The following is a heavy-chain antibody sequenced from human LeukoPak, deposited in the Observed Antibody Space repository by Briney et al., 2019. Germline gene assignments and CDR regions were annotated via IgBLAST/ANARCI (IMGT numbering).Heavy chain of an antibody. V-gene: IGHV4-59*01. CDR2: IYYSGST. Sequence: SETLSLTSTVSGGSISSYYWSWIRQPPGKGLEWIGYIYYSGSTNYNPSLKSRVTISVDTSKNQFSLKLSSVTAADTAVYYCARVRGYSGYGPVYYYYYYMDVWGKGITVTVSS. CDR1: GGSISSYY. CDR3: ARVRGYSGYGPVYYYYYYMDV. D-gene: IGHD5-12*01. J-gene: IGHJ6*03.